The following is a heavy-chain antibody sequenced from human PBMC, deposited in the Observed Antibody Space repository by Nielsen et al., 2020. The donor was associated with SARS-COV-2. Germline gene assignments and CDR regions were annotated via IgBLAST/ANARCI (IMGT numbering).Heavy chain of an antibody. CDR3: ARGLKNDIVLMVYTFDY. CDR2: INHSGDT. CDR1: GGSFSGYY. V-gene: IGHV4-34*01. J-gene: IGHJ4*02. D-gene: IGHD2-8*01. Sequence: SETLSLTCAVYGGSFSGYYWKWIRQPPGKGLEWIAQINHSGDTKHNPSLKSRVTISVDTSKNQFSLKLSSVTAADTAVYYCARGLKNDIVLMVYTFDYWGQGTLVTVSS.